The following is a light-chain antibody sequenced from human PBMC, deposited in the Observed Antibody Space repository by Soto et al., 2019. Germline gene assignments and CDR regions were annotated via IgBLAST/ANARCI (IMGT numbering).Light chain of an antibody. Sequence: AIRMTQSPSSLSASPGDRVTITCRASQDISSYLAWYQQKPGKAPNLLIYVASTLQSGFPSRFSGSGSGTDFTLTISRLQSEDFATYYCQQYYEFTLTFGGGTKVQIK. CDR2: VAS. J-gene: IGKJ4*01. CDR1: QDISSY. V-gene: IGKV1-8*01. CDR3: QQYYEFTLT.